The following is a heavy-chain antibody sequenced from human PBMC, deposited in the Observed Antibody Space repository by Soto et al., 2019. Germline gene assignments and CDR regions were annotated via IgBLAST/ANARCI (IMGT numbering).Heavy chain of an antibody. CDR3: ARGFGSSGWYPGWFDP. CDR2: ISYDGSNK. J-gene: IGHJ5*02. V-gene: IGHV3-30-3*01. Sequence: QVQLVESGGGVVQPGRSLRLSCAASGFTFSSYAVHWVRQAPGKGLEWVAVISYDGSNKYYADSVKGRFTISRDNSKNTLYLQMNSLRAEDTAVYYCARGFGSSGWYPGWFDPWGQGTLVTVSS. CDR1: GFTFSSYA. D-gene: IGHD6-19*01.